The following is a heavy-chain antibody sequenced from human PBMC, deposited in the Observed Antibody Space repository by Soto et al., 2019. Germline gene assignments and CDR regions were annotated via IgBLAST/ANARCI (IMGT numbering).Heavy chain of an antibody. CDR3: TRGPRSTSTGTGAF. CDR2: INDDGIST. CDR1: GFTFKMFW. Sequence: GGSLRLSCAASGFTFKMFWMHWVRQVPGKGPEWVSRINDDGISTNYADSVKGRFTISRDNAKNTLYLQMNALRVEDTAFYYCTRGPRSTSTGTGAFWGQGTLVTVSS. V-gene: IGHV3-74*01. D-gene: IGHD1-1*01. J-gene: IGHJ4*02.